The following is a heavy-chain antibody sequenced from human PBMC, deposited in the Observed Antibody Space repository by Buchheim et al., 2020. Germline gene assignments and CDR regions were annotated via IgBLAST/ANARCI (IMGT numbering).Heavy chain of an antibody. J-gene: IGHJ4*02. D-gene: IGHD5-12*01. CDR2: IHTGNGNI. V-gene: IGHV1-3*04. CDR1: GYTFTGHA. Sequence: QVQLVQSGAEVKKPGASVKVSCKASGYTFTGHAIHWVRQAPGQGLEWMGWIHTGNGNIKYSESFQGRVTNTRDTSASTVYMEMSRLRSEDTAVYYCARDGRGYFFDFWGQGTL. CDR3: ARDGRGYFFDF.